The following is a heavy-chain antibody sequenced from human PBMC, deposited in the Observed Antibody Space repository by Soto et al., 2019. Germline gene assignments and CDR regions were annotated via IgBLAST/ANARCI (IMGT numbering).Heavy chain of an antibody. J-gene: IGHJ4*02. CDR3: ARHGYSGYDFDY. D-gene: IGHD5-12*01. CDR2: IRQDGSEK. CDR1: GFTFRSFW. Sequence: GGSLRLSCAASGFTFRSFWMSWVRQAPGKGLECVANIRQDGSEKYYVGSVKGRFTISRDNAKNSLSLQMNSLRAEDTAFYYCARHGYSGYDFDYWGQGTLVTVSS. V-gene: IGHV3-7*01.